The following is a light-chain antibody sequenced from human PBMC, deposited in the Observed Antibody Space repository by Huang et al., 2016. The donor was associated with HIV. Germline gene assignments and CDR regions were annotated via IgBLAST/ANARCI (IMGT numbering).Light chain of an antibody. CDR1: QSISRN. CDR2: RAS. Sequence: EVVMTQSPNTLSVSPGERATLSCRASQSISRNLAWYQQKPGQAPRLLIYRASARAAGVPARFSGSGSGTEFTLTISSLQSEDVAIYYCQQYNNWPPLTFGGGTKVEI. CDR3: QQYNNWPPLT. V-gene: IGKV3-15*01. J-gene: IGKJ4*01.